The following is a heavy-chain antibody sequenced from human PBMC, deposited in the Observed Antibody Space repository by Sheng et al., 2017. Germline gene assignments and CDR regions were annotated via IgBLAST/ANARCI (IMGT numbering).Heavy chain of an antibody. V-gene: IGHV3-23*04. CDR3: AKSSRDYYDSSGYRYYFDY. D-gene: IGHD3-22*01. CDR2: MSGSGGIT. Sequence: EVQLVESGGGFVQPGGSLRLSCAASGFTFSSYAMTWVRQAPGKGLEWVSTMSGSGGITYYADSVKGRFTISRDNSKNALYLQMNSLRAEDTAVYYCAKSSRDYYDSSGYRYYFDYWGQGTLVTVSS. CDR1: GFTFSSYA. J-gene: IGHJ4*02.